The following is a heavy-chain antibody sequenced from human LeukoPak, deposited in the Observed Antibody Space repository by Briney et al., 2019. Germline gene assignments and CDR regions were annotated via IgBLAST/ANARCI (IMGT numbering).Heavy chain of an antibody. Sequence: SETLSLTCTVSGDSISSYYWSWIRQPPGKGLEWIGQIYYSGSTNYNPSLKSRVTISVKTSKNQFSLKLSSVTAADTAVYYCARVTGYMIEDYFDYWGQGTLVTVSS. CDR1: GDSISSYY. CDR3: ARVTGYMIEDYFDY. J-gene: IGHJ4*02. V-gene: IGHV4-59*01. D-gene: IGHD3-22*01. CDR2: IYYSGST.